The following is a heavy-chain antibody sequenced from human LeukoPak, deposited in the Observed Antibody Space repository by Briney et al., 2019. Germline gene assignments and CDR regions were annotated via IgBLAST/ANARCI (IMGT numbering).Heavy chain of an antibody. D-gene: IGHD5-24*01. V-gene: IGHV1-2*02. CDR3: ATGGGLGDGSEDWFDY. Sequence: ASVKVSCKASGYTFTGYYMHWVRQAPGQGLEWMGWINPNSGGTNYAQKFQGRVTMTRDTSISTAYMELSRLRSDDTAVYYCATGGGLGDGSEDWFDYWGQGTLVTVSS. CDR1: GYTFTGYY. CDR2: INPNSGGT. J-gene: IGHJ4*02.